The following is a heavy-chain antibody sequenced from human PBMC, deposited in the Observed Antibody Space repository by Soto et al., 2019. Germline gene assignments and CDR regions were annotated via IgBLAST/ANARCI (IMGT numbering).Heavy chain of an antibody. CDR2: IYHSGST. Sequence: QVQLQESGPGLVKPSGTLSLTCAVSGGSISGSNWWSWVRQPPGKGLEWIGEIYHSGSTNYNPSLKSRVTISVDKSKNQFSLKLSSVTAADTAVYYCASRQQWLENSGNFDYWGQGTLVTVSS. J-gene: IGHJ4*02. CDR1: GGSISGSNW. D-gene: IGHD6-19*01. V-gene: IGHV4-4*02. CDR3: ASRQQWLENSGNFDY.